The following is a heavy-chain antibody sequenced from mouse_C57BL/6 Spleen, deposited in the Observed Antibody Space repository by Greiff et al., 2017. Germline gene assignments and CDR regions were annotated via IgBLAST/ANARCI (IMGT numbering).Heavy chain of an antibody. CDR3: ATPGWTTVGYFDV. Sequence: VQLKESGAQLVKPGASVKLSCTASGFNIKDYYMHWVKQRTEQGLEWIGRIDTEDGETKYDPQFQGKATITADTSSNTAYLQLSSLTSEETSVYYCATPGWTTVGYFDVWGTGTSVTVSS. V-gene: IGHV14-2*01. CDR2: IDTEDGET. D-gene: IGHD1-1*01. CDR1: GFNIKDYY. J-gene: IGHJ1*03.